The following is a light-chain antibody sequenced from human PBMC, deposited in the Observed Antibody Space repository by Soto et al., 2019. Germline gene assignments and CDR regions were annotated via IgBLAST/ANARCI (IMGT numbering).Light chain of an antibody. CDR3: SSYTSSNTLV. CDR2: EVS. Sequence: QSVLTQPPSVSGSPGQSVTISCSGTSSDVGSYNRVSWYQQPPGTAPKLIICEVSNRPSGVPDRFSGSKSGNTASLTISGLQAEDEADYYCSSYTSSNTLVFGGGTKLTVL. V-gene: IGLV2-18*02. CDR1: SSDVGSYNR. J-gene: IGLJ2*01.